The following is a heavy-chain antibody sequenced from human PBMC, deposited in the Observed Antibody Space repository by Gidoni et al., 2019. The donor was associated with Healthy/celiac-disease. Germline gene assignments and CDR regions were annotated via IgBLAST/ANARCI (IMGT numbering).Heavy chain of an antibody. CDR1: GYTFTSYG. D-gene: IGHD3-16*02. CDR3: AREGNDYVWGSYRYTGGWFDP. V-gene: IGHV1-18*01. CDR2: ISAYNGNT. Sequence: QVQLVQSGAEVKKPGASVKVSCKASGYTFTSYGISWVRQAPGQGLEWMGWISAYNGNTNYAQKLQGRVTMTTDTSTSTAYMELRSLRSDDTAVYYCAREGNDYVWGSYRYTGGWFDPWGQGTLVTVSS. J-gene: IGHJ5*02.